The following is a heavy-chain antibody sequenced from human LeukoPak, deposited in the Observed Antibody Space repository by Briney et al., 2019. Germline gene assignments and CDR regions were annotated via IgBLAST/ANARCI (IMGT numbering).Heavy chain of an antibody. Sequence: ASVKVSCKASGYTFTSYAMNWVRQAPGQGLEWMGWINTNTGNPTYAQGFTGRFVFSLDTSVSTAYLQISSLKAEDTAVYYCARAEIVVVPAAYYYYYYGMDVWGQGTTVTVSS. D-gene: IGHD2-2*01. CDR3: ARAEIVVVPAAYYYYYYGMDV. V-gene: IGHV7-4-1*02. CDR1: GYTFTSYA. J-gene: IGHJ6*02. CDR2: INTNTGNP.